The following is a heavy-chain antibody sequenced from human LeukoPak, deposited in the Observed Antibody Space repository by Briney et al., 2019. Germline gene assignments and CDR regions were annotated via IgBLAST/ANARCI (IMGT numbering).Heavy chain of an antibody. Sequence: PGGSLRLSCAASGFTLSSYAMHWVRQAPGKGLEYVSAISSNGGSTYYANSVKGRFTISRDNSKNTLYLQMGSLRAEDMAVYYCARVDDSSGSVDYWGQGTLVTVSS. V-gene: IGHV3-64*01. D-gene: IGHD3-22*01. CDR3: ARVDDSSGSVDY. CDR1: GFTLSSYA. J-gene: IGHJ4*02. CDR2: ISSNGGST.